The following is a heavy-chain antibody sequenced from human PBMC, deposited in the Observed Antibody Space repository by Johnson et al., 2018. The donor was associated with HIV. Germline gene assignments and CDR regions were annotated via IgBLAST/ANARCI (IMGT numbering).Heavy chain of an antibody. CDR2: ISYDGSNK. J-gene: IGHJ3*02. CDR1: GFTFSSYA. D-gene: IGHD3-22*01. V-gene: IGHV3-30-3*01. Sequence: QVQLVESGGGVVQPGRSLRLSCAASGFTFSSYAMHWVRQAPGKGLEWVAVISYDGSNKYYADSVKGRFTISRDNAKNTAYLQMNSLRAEDTAVYYCAKGNYYESRRAFDIWGQGTMVTVSS. CDR3: AKGNYYESRRAFDI.